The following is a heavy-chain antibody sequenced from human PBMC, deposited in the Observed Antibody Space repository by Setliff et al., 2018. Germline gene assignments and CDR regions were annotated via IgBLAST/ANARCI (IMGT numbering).Heavy chain of an antibody. J-gene: IGHJ3*02. V-gene: IGHV3-7*01. CDR2: INQAGSAE. CDR1: GFTFSSLW. CDR3: ARAGGGHIVVATFDFDI. D-gene: IGHD2-21*01. Sequence: RLSCSASGFTFSSLWMTWVRQSPGKGLEWVANINQAGSAEFYVDSVKGRFTISRDNAKNSLYLEMNSLRAEDTAVYYCARAGGGHIVVATFDFDIWAKGQRSPSPQ.